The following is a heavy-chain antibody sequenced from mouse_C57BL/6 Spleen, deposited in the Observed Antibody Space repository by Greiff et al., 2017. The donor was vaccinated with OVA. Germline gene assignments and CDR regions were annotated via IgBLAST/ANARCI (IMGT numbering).Heavy chain of an antibody. CDR3: ARGGDEGVVDY. V-gene: IGHV1-61*01. CDR2: IYPSDSET. Sequence: VQLQQPGAELVRPGSSVKLSCKASGYTFTSYWMDWVKQRPGQGLEWIGNIYPSDSETHYNQKFKDKATLTVDKSSSTAYMQLSSLTSEDSAVYYCARGGDEGVVDYWGQGTTLTVSS. CDR1: GYTFTSYW. J-gene: IGHJ2*01. D-gene: IGHD3-3*01.